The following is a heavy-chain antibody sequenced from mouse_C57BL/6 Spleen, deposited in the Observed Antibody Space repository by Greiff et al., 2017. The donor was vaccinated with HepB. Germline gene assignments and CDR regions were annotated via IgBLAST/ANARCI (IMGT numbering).Heavy chain of an antibody. CDR1: GFTFSSYA. CDR3: TRARAAGAAQASFAY. D-gene: IGHD3-2*02. V-gene: IGHV5-9-1*02. CDR2: ISSGGDYI. J-gene: IGHJ3*01. Sequence: DVKLVESGEGLVKPGGSLKLSCAASGFTFSSYAMSWVRQTPEKRLEWVAYISSGGDYIYYADTVKGRFTISRDNARNTLYLQMSSLKSEDKAMYYCTRARAAGAAQASFAYWGQGTLVTVSA.